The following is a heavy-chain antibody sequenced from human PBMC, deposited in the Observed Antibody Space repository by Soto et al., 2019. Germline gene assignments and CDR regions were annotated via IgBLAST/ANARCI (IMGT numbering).Heavy chain of an antibody. Sequence: QVQLVQSGAAVKKPGSSVKVSCKASGGTFSSYSINWVRQAPEQGLEWMGEIIPIFGTANYAQKFQGSVTITADESTSTAYMELSSLRSEDTAVYYCARDGGRHSGGIDYWGQGTLVSVSS. CDR2: IIPIFGTA. J-gene: IGHJ4*02. V-gene: IGHV1-69*01. CDR1: GGTFSSYS. CDR3: ARDGGRHSGGIDY. D-gene: IGHD1-26*01.